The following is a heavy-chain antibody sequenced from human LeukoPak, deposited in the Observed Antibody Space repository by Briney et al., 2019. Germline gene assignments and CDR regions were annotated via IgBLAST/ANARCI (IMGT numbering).Heavy chain of an antibody. D-gene: IGHD3-16*01. V-gene: IGHV4-34*01. Sequence: SETLSLTCAVYGGSFSGYYWSWIRQPSGKGLEWIGEINHSGSTNYNPSLKSRVTISVDTSKNQFSLKLSSVTAADTAAYYCARGFLIGGVVNAWGQGTLVTVSS. J-gene: IGHJ5*02. CDR1: GGSFSGYY. CDR2: INHSGST. CDR3: ARGFLIGGVVNA.